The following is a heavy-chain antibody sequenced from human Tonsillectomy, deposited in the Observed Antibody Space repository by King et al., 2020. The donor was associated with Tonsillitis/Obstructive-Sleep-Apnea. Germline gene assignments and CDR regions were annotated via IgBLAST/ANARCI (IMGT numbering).Heavy chain of an antibody. J-gene: IGHJ4*02. CDR2: IYTSGNT. V-gene: IGHV4-4*07. Sequence: QLQESGPGLVKPSETLSLTCTLSGGSISSFYWSWIRQPAGKGLEWIGRIYTSGNTNYNPSLKSRVTMSVDTSKNQFSLKLTSVTAADTAVYYWARGGNYYDSSGYYNDWGQGTLVTVSA. CDR1: GGSISSFY. CDR3: ARGGNYYDSSGYYND. D-gene: IGHD3-22*01.